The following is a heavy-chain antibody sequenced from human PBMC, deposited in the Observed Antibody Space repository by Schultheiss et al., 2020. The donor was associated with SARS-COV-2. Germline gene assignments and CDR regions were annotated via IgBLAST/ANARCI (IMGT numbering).Heavy chain of an antibody. D-gene: IGHD3-3*01. CDR3: ARWEYDFWSGYSLGWFDP. J-gene: IGHJ5*02. V-gene: IGHV4-61*05. CDR1: GGSISSGYY. CDR2: IYYSGST. Sequence: SETLSLTCTVSGGSISSGYYWGWIRQPPGKGLEWIGYIYYSGSTNYNPSLKSRVTISVDKSKNQFSLKLSSVTAADTAVYYCARWEYDFWSGYSLGWFDPWGQGTLVTVSS.